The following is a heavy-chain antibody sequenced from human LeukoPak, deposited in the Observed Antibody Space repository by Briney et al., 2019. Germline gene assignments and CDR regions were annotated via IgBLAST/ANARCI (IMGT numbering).Heavy chain of an antibody. CDR2: INPNSGGT. V-gene: IGHV1-2*02. J-gene: IGHJ4*02. CDR1: GYTFTGYY. D-gene: IGHD1-1*01. CDR3: ARDLTTGTTGNLDY. Sequence: GASVTVSFKASGYTFTGYYMHWARQAPGQGLEWMGWINPNSGGTNYAQKFQGRVTMTRDTSISTAYMELSRLRSDDTAVYYCARDLTTGTTGNLDYWGQGTLVTVSS.